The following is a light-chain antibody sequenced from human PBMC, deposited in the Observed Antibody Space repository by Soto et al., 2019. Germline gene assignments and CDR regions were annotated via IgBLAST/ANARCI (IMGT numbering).Light chain of an antibody. V-gene: IGKV3-11*01. CDR2: DAS. J-gene: IGKJ5*01. Sequence: PPAPAARRLSPGARASLSGRVQSVTSSYLAWYQQKPGQAPRLLIYDASNRATGIPARFSGSGSGTDFTLTISSLEPEDFAVYYCQQRSNWPRITFGQGTRVEIK. CDR3: QQRSNWPRIT. CDR1: QSVTSSY.